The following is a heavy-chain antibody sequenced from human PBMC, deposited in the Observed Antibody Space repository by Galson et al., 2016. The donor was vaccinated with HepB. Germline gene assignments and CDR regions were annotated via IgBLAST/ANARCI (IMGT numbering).Heavy chain of an antibody. J-gene: IGHJ4*02. CDR2: IYWDDDN. V-gene: IGHV2-5*04. CDR1: GFSLVTSGLG. Sequence: PALVKPTQTLTLTCSFSGFSLVTSGLGVGWIRQPPGKALEWLALIYWDDDNRYSPSLNTRLTITKDTSKNQVVLTMTNMDPVDTGTYYCVYNSPRQQLAPNNYQYYYVDYWGQGTLVTVSS. CDR3: VYNSPRQQLAPNNYQYYYVDY. D-gene: IGHD6-13*01.